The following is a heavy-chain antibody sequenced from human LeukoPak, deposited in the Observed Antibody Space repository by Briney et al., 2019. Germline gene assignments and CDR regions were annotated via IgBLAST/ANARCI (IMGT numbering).Heavy chain of an antibody. CDR3: ARDRRLATLGYFQH. J-gene: IGHJ1*01. D-gene: IGHD6-19*01. CDR2: ISYDGSNK. CDR1: GFTFSSYA. V-gene: IGHV3-30*04. Sequence: PGRSLRLSCAASGFTFSSYAMHWVRQAPGKGLGWVAVISYDGSNKYYADSVKGRFTISRDNSKNTLYLQMNSLRAEDTAVYYCARDRRLATLGYFQHWGQGTLVTVSS.